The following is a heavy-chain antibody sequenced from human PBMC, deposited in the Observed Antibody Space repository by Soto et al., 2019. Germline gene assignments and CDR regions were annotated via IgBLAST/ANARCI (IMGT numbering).Heavy chain of an antibody. V-gene: IGHV4-59*08. J-gene: IGHJ4*02. CDR3: ARHTSSRDYGDFDY. CDR2: VYYTGST. Sequence: SETLSLTCTVSGGSISGYYWSWLRQPPGKGLEYIGYVYYTGSTNYNPSLKSRVTISVDTSKNQFSLKLSSVTAADTAVYYCARHTSSRDYGDFDYWGQGPLVT. D-gene: IGHD3-3*01. CDR1: GGSISGYY.